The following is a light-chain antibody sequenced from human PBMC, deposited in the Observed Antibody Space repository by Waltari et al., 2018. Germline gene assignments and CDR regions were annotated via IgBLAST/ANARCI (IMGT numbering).Light chain of an antibody. CDR2: AFS. Sequence: QSVLTQPPSVSGVPGHSVTISCTGSRSNIGANYDVPWYQQLPGAAPKLLIYAFSNRPSGVPDRFYGSKSGTSASLAINGLQAEDEAVYYCQSYDSSLSAVFGGGTKVTVL. J-gene: IGLJ3*02. V-gene: IGLV1-40*01. CDR1: RSNIGANYD. CDR3: QSYDSSLSAV.